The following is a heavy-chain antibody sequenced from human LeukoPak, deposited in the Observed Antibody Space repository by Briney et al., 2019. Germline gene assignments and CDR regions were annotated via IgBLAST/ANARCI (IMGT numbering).Heavy chain of an antibody. CDR3: ARDKDSSGYYSFDY. J-gene: IGHJ4*02. Sequence: ASVKVSCRASGYTFTGYYMHWVRQAPGQGLEWMGWINPNSGGTNYAQKFQGRVTTTRDTSISTAYMELSRLRSDDTAVYYCARDKDSSGYYSFDYWGQGTLVTVSS. CDR2: INPNSGGT. V-gene: IGHV1-2*02. CDR1: GYTFTGYY. D-gene: IGHD3-22*01.